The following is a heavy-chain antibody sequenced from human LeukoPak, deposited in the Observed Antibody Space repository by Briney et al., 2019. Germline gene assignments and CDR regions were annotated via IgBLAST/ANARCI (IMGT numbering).Heavy chain of an antibody. J-gene: IGHJ4*02. Sequence: GGSLRLSCAASGFTFSSYVLNWVRQAPGKGLEWVSAISGSGGNTYYADSVKGRFTISRDNAKNSLYLQMNSLRAEDTALYHCARADQVAGIYYFDYWGQGTLVTVSS. CDR1: GFTFSSYV. CDR2: ISGSGGNT. D-gene: IGHD6-19*01. CDR3: ARADQVAGIYYFDY. V-gene: IGHV3-23*01.